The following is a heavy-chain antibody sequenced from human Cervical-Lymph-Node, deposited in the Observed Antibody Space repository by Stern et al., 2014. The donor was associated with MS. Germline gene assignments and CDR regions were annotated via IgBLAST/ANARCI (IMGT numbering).Heavy chain of an antibody. J-gene: IGHJ6*02. CDR1: GFTFRYSG. V-gene: IGHV3-33*01. Sequence: QVQLVESGGGVVQPGRSLRLACATSGFTFRYSGMAWVPQAPGKGLEWVALLWYEENKTYYTDSVKGRFTISRDTSKNTLYLQMDNLRAEDTAVYYCARDSRDYLNYYGLDVWGQGTTVTVS. CDR3: ARDSRDYLNYYGLDV. D-gene: IGHD4-17*01. CDR2: LWYEENKT.